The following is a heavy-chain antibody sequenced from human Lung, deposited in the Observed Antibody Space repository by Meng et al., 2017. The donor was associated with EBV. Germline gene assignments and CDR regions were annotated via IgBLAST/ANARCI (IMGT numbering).Heavy chain of an antibody. CDR3: ARLRLVWMFDY. D-gene: IGHD6-19*01. CDR1: GGSVDSGAYY. J-gene: IGHJ4*02. CDR2: IYYSGST. V-gene: IGHV4-31*03. Sequence: QVPLQESGPGLVKPSPTLSLTCTVSGGSVDSGAYYWSWIRQRPGKGLEWIGYIYYSGSTFYTPSLKRRATLSVDTSKNQFSLKLNSVTAADTAVYYCARLRLVWMFDYWGQGALVTVSS.